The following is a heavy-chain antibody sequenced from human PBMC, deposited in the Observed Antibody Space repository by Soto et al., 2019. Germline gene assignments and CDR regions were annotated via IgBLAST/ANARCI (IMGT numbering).Heavy chain of an antibody. D-gene: IGHD1-26*01. V-gene: IGHV5-10-1*01. CDR2: IDPSDSYT. Sequence: GESLKIACKGSGYSFTSYWISWVRQMPGKGLEWMGRIDPSDSYTNYSPSFQGHVTISADKSISTAYLQWSSLKASDTAMYYCARDLNFGSYPGYWGQGTLVTVSS. CDR3: ARDLNFGSYPGY. J-gene: IGHJ4*02. CDR1: GYSFTSYW.